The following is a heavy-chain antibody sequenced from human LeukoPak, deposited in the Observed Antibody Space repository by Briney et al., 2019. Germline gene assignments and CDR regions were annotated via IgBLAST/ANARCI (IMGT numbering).Heavy chain of an antibody. CDR3: ARATAMVTYFDD. J-gene: IGHJ4*02. Sequence: PSETLSLTCTVSGGSISSFHWSWIRQPPGRGLEWIGFNHNTGNTNYNPSLYSRVTISVDTSKNQFSLRLSSVTAADAAVYYCARATAMVTYFDDWGQGTLVTVSS. V-gene: IGHV4-59*12. D-gene: IGHD5-18*01. CDR1: GGSISSFH. CDR2: NHNTGNT.